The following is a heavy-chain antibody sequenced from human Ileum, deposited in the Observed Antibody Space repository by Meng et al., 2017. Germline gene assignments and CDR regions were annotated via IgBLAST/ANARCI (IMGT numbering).Heavy chain of an antibody. J-gene: IGHJ4*02. CDR3: AREFYVDTAMVIDS. CDR2: IYYDGSS. Sequence: QVQLQESGSGLVKPSQSLALTGSVSNGSLTNVNNYWNWIRQAPGQALEHIGYIYYDGSSYATPSLKSRVTMSIDTSTNQFSLRLDSVTAADTAVYYCAREFYVDTAMVIDSWGPGALVTVSS. CDR1: NGSLTNVNNY. D-gene: IGHD5-18*01. V-gene: IGHV4-30-4*01.